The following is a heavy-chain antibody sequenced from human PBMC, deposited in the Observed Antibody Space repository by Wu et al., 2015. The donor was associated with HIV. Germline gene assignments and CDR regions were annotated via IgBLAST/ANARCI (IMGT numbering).Heavy chain of an antibody. D-gene: IGHD3-16*01. CDR3: ARELILQKKIAFGLDY. CDR2: IDPNTGDI. V-gene: IGHV1-2*02. CDR1: GYTFTNYY. Sequence: QVQLVQSGTEVKKPGTSVKISCKASGYTFTNYYTHWIRQAPGQGLEWMGWIDPNTGDINYAQSFQGRVTMTRDTSIGTAYMELRRLRSDDTALYYCARELILQKKIAFGLDYWGQG. J-gene: IGHJ4*02.